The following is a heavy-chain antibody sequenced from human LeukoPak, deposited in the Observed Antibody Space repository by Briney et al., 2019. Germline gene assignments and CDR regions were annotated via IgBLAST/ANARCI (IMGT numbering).Heavy chain of an antibody. V-gene: IGHV3-21*01. D-gene: IGHD1-1*01. Sequence: GGSLRLSRAASGFTFASYSMNWVRQAPGKGLEWVSSISGDSTYIYNAGSVKGRFTISRDNAQASLYLQMISLRADDTAVYYCARVSGRLERQSDLDYWGQGTLVIVSS. CDR1: GFTFASYS. J-gene: IGHJ4*02. CDR3: ARVSGRLERQSDLDY. CDR2: ISGDSTYI.